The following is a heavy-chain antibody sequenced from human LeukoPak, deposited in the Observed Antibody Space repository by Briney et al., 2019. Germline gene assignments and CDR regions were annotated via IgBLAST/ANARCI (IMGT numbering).Heavy chain of an antibody. CDR1: GFTFSSYS. CDR2: ISSSSSYI. V-gene: IGHV3-21*01. J-gene: IGHJ3*02. D-gene: IGHD3-22*01. Sequence: GGSLRLSCAASGFTFSSYSINWVRQAPGKGLEWVSSISSSSSYIYYADSVKGRFTISRDNAKKSLYLQMNSLRAEDTAVYYCARDLLYYYDSSPRAFDIWGQGTMVTVSS. CDR3: ARDLLYYYDSSPRAFDI.